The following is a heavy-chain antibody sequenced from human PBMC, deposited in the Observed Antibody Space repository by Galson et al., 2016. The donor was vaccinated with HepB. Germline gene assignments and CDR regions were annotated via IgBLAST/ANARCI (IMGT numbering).Heavy chain of an antibody. CDR3: TAGIVGVQSAFDM. D-gene: IGHD1-26*01. CDR1: GFSVNNAW. V-gene: IGHV3-15*01. CDR2: VKSERNGGTI. J-gene: IGHJ3*02. Sequence: SLRLSCAASGFSVNNAWMSWVRQGPGKGLEWIGRVKSERNGGTIDYATPGKGRFSISREDLKNTLYLQMNSLKTEDTAMYYCTAGIVGVQSAFDMWGQGTLATVSS.